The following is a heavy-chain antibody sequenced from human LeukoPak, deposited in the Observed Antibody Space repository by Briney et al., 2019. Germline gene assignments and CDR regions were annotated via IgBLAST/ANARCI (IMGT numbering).Heavy chain of an antibody. J-gene: IGHJ3*02. Sequence: PGGSLRLSCAASGFTFSSYWMNWVRQAPGKGLEWVANIKQDGSEKYYVDSVKGRFTISRDNAKNSLYLQMYSLRAEDTAVYYCASRYCTSTNCYAFDIWGQGTMVTVSS. CDR3: ASRYCTSTNCYAFDI. V-gene: IGHV3-7*05. CDR1: GFTFSSYW. D-gene: IGHD2-2*01. CDR2: IKQDGSEK.